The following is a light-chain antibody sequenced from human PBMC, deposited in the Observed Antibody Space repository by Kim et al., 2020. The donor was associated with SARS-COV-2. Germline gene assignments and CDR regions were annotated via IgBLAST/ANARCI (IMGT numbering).Light chain of an antibody. CDR1: NIGSKS. CDR2: YDS. V-gene: IGLV3-21*04. J-gene: IGLJ3*02. Sequence: SYELTQPPSVSVAPGKTDRITCGGNNIGSKSVHWYQQKPGQAPVLVIYYDSDRPSGIPERFSGSNSGNTATLTISRVEAGDEDDYYCQVWDSSSDHWVFGGGTQLTVL. CDR3: QVWDSSSDHWV.